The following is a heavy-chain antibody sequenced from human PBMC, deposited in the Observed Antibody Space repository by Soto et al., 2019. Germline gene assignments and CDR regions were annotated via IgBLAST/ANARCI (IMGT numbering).Heavy chain of an antibody. CDR2: VYNSGST. J-gene: IGHJ5*02. CDR3: ARGGPSSKWLDP. Sequence: TSETLSLTCTVSGGSISSYYWSWLRQPPGKGLEWIGYVYNSGSTNYNPSLKSRVTISIDTSKNQFSLKLTSLTATDTAVYYCARGGPSSKWLDPWGQGTLVTV. CDR1: GGSISSYY. V-gene: IGHV4-59*01.